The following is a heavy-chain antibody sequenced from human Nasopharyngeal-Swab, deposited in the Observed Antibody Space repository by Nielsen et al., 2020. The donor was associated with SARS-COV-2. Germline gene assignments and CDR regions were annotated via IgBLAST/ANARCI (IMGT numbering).Heavy chain of an antibody. CDR1: GFTFSGYA. V-gene: IGHV3-30*07. J-gene: IGHJ4*02. Sequence: GGSLRLSCEASGFTFSGYAMHWVRKAAGKGLEWVALIPSDGSDEYYADSVKGRFTISRDNAQNTLYLQMNSLTAEDAAVYYCARGVGPQPLPSYFDYWGQGTLVTVSS. CDR2: IPSDGSDE. CDR3: ARGVGPQPLPSYFDY. D-gene: IGHD2-15*01.